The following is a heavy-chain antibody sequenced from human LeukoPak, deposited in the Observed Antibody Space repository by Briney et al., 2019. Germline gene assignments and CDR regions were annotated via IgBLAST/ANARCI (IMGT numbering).Heavy chain of an antibody. V-gene: IGHV3-20*04. Sequence: GGSLRLSCVGSGFSFNDYGMTWVRQAPGKGLEWVSTINWRGGVVGYADSTKGRFTISRDNVKNSVYLEMNSLRVEDTALYYCVRVGGAAFGVVVTYLDSWGQGTLVTVSS. J-gene: IGHJ4*02. D-gene: IGHD2-15*01. CDR2: INWRGGVV. CDR1: GFSFNDYG. CDR3: VRVGGAAFGVVVTYLDS.